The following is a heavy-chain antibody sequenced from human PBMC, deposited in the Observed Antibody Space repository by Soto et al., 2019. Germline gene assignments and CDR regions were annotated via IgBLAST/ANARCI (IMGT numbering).Heavy chain of an antibody. J-gene: IGHJ4*02. CDR2: IDPSDSQT. CDR3: ARQIYASDIGPNSQYYFDS. CDR1: GYSFAGDW. D-gene: IGHD5-12*01. V-gene: IGHV5-10-1*01. Sequence: GESLKISCKGSGYSFAGDWITWVRQKPGKGLEWMGRIDPSDSQTYYSPSFRGHVTISVTKSITTVFLQWSSLRASDTAMYYCARQIYASDIGPNSQYYFDSWGQGTLVTGSS.